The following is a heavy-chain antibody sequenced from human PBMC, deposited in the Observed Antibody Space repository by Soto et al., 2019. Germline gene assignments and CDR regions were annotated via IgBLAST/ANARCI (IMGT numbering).Heavy chain of an antibody. V-gene: IGHV4-59*01. Sequence: SETLSLTCTVSGGSISSYYWSWIRQPPGKGLGWIGYIYYSGSTNYNPSLKSRVTISVDTSKNQFSLKLSSVTAADTAVYYCARGGDSSGYYYWIGAFDIWGQGTMVTVSS. J-gene: IGHJ3*02. CDR3: ARGGDSSGYYYWIGAFDI. D-gene: IGHD3-22*01. CDR2: IYYSGST. CDR1: GGSISSYY.